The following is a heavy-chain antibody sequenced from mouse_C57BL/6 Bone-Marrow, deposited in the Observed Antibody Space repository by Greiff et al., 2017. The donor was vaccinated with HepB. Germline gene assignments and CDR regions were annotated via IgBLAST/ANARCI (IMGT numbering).Heavy chain of an antibody. CDR1: GFSLTSYG. CDR2: IWGVGST. CDR3: ASWIYYGNLRRAMDY. V-gene: IGHV2-6*01. D-gene: IGHD2-1*01. J-gene: IGHJ4*01. Sequence: QVQLQQSGPGLVAPSQSLSITCTVSGFSLTSYGVDWVRQSPGKGLEWLGVIWGVGSTNYNSALKSRLSISKDNSKSQVFLKRNSLQTDDTAMYYCASWIYYGNLRRAMDYWGQGTSVTVSS.